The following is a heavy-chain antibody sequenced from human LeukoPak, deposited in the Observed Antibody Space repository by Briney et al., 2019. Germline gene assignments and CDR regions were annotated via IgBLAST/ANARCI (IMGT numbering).Heavy chain of an antibody. D-gene: IGHD3-10*01. J-gene: IGHJ5*02. V-gene: IGHV3-48*03. CDR2: ISSSGSTI. CDR3: ARGIAVVNYYNPANGFDP. Sequence: GGSLRLSCAASGITYSSYEMNWVRQAPGKGPEWVSYISSSGSTIYYADSVKGRFTISRDNGKNSLYLQMNSLRAEDTAVYYCARGIAVVNYYNPANGFDPWGQGTLVTVSS. CDR1: GITYSSYE.